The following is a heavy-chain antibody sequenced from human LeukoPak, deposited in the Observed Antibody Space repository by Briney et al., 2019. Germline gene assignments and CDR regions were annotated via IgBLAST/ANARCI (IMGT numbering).Heavy chain of an antibody. CDR1: GYTFTGYY. V-gene: IGHV1-2*02. CDR2: INPNSGGT. Sequence: ASVKVSCKASGYTFTGYYMHWVRQAPGQGLEWMGWINPNSGGTNYAQKFQGRVTMTRDTSISTAYMELSRLRSDDTAVYYRARGSTVLLWFGESDYWGQGTLVTVSS. J-gene: IGHJ4*02. CDR3: ARGSTVLLWFGESDY. D-gene: IGHD3-10*01.